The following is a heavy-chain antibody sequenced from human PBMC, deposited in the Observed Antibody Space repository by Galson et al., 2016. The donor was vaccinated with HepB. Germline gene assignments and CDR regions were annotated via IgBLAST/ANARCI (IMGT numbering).Heavy chain of an antibody. CDR1: GGSISSGNW. Sequence: SETLSLTCVVSGGSISSGNWWSWVRQPPGRGLEWIGEIYESGSTYYNPSLKSRLTMSVDTSKNQFSLRLTSVTAADTAVYYCARDFTTELRDDYADSLIIYGMDVWGQGTAVTVSS. D-gene: IGHD4-17*01. CDR2: IYESGST. V-gene: IGHV4-4*02. J-gene: IGHJ6*02. CDR3: ARDFTTELRDDYADSLIIYGMDV.